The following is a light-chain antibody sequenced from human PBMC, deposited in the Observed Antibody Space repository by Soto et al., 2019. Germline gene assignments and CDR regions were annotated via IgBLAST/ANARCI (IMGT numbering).Light chain of an antibody. V-gene: IGKV3-20*01. Sequence: EIVLTQSPGTLSLSPGERATLSCRASQTVSSSYLAWYQQRPGQAPRLLIYGASRRATGIPDRFSDSGSGTDFTLTVSRLEPEDFAVYYCQQYVSSPRTFGQGTKVEIK. CDR3: QQYVSSPRT. CDR1: QTVSSSY. J-gene: IGKJ1*01. CDR2: GAS.